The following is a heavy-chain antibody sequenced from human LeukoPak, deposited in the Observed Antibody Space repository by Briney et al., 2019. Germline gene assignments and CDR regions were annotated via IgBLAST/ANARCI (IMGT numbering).Heavy chain of an antibody. V-gene: IGHV3-23*01. Sequence: GGSLRLSCAASGFTFSSYSMNWVRQAPGKGLEWFSAISTRGDITYYADSVKGRFTISRNNSKNTLYLQMNSLRAEDTAVYYCAKDSRRFDYWGQGTLVTVSS. CDR2: ISTRGDIT. J-gene: IGHJ4*02. CDR3: AKDSRRFDY. CDR1: GFTFSSYS.